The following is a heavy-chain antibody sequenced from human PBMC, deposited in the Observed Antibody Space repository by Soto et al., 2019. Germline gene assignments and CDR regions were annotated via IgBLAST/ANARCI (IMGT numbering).Heavy chain of an antibody. CDR1: GGSISSGDYY. V-gene: IGHV4-31*03. CDR3: ARWWSGSRQGFDP. CDR2: IYYSGST. J-gene: IGHJ5*02. Sequence: QVQLQESGPGLVKPSQTLSLTCTVSGGSISSGDYYWSWIRQHPGKGLEWIGYIYYSGSTYYNPSLKSRVNISVDTSKNQFSLKLSSVTAADTAVYYCARWWSGSRQGFDPWGQGTLVNVSS. D-gene: IGHD3-3*01.